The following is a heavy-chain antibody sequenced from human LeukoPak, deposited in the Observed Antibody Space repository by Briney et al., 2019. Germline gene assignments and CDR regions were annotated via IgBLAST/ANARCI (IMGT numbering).Heavy chain of an antibody. CDR1: GFTFSSYH. J-gene: IGHJ4*02. V-gene: IGHV3-21*01. D-gene: IGHD1-26*01. CDR3: ARDLGAFDDFDY. Sequence: GGSLRLSCAASGFTFSSYHMNWVRQAPGKGLEWVSSISSSSTYIYYADSVKGRFTISRDNAKNSLYLQMNSLRTEDSGIYYCARDLGAFDDFDYWGQGTLVTVSS. CDR2: ISSSSTYI.